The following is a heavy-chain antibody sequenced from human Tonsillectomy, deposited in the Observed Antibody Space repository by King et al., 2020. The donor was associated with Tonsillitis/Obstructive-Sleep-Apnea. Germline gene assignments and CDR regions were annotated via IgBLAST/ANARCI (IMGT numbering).Heavy chain of an antibody. CDR3: ASRTAVAGEGFDP. CDR2: ISGSGGST. V-gene: IGHV3-23*04. D-gene: IGHD6-19*01. CDR1: GFTFSSYA. Sequence: VQLVESGGGLVQPGGSLRLSCAASGFTFSSYATSWVRQVPGKGLEWVSSISGSGGSTYYADSVKGRFTISRDNYKNTVYLQMTSLRAEDAAIYYCASRTAVAGEGFDPWGQGTLVTVSS. J-gene: IGHJ5*02.